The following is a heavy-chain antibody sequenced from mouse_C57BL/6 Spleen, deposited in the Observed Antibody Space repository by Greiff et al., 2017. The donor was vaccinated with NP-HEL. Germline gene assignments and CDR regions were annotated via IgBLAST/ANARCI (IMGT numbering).Heavy chain of an antibody. Sequence: VQLQQSGPELVKPGASVKISCKASGYSFTGYYMNWVKQSPEKSLEWIGEINPSTGGTTYNQKFKAKATLTVDKSSSTAYMPLKSLTSEDSAVYYCARSGLNAMDYWGQGTSVTVSS. D-gene: IGHD3-3*01. CDR2: INPSTGGT. J-gene: IGHJ4*01. V-gene: IGHV1-42*01. CDR1: GYSFTGYY. CDR3: ARSGLNAMDY.